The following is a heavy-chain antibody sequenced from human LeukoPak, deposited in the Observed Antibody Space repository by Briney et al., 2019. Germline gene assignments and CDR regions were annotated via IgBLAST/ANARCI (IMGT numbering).Heavy chain of an antibody. D-gene: IGHD3-22*01. V-gene: IGHV3-53*01. J-gene: IGHJ4*02. CDR2: IYSGGST. Sequence: GGSLRLSCAASGFTVSSNYMSWVRQAPGKGLEWVSVIYSGGSTYYADSVKGRFTISRDNSKNTLYLQMNSLRAEDTAVYYCASGYSYVSSAPWGYWGQGTLVTVSS. CDR3: ASGYSYVSSAPWGY. CDR1: GFTVSSNY.